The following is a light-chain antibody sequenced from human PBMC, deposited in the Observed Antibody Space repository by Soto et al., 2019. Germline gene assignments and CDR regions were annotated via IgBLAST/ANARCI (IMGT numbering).Light chain of an antibody. CDR3: QQYGSSGT. CDR1: QSVSNNY. J-gene: IGKJ1*01. Sequence: IVFTQSGCTLCLAPGERATRSWRASQSVSNNYLAWYQQKPGQAPRLLIYGASNRATGIPDRFSGSGSGTDFTLTISRLEPEDFAVYYCQQYGSSGTFGQGTKVDI. V-gene: IGKV3-20*01. CDR2: GAS.